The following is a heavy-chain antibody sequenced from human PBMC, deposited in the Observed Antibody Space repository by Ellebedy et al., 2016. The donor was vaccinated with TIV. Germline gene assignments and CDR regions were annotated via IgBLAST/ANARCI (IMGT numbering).Heavy chain of an antibody. V-gene: IGHV1-69*13. CDR2: IIPLFGTA. Sequence: SVKVSXXTSGGTFMKYAVSWVRQAPGQGPECMGGIIPLFGTANYAQKKFQDRLRVSADESTSTAYMELNSLRSDDTAVYFCARGGSGYHRYYFDLWGQGTPVTVSS. J-gene: IGHJ4*02. D-gene: IGHD5-12*01. CDR3: ARGGSGYHRYYFDL. CDR1: GGTFMKYA.